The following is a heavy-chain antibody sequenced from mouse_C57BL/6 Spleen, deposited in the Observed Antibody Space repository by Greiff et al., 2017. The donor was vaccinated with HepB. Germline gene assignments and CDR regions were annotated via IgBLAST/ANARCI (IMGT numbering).Heavy chain of an antibody. Sequence: DVQLQESGPGLVKPSQSLSLTCSVTGYSITSGYYWNLIRQFPGNKLEWMGYISYDGSNNYNPSLKNRISITRDTSKNQFFLKLNSVTTEDTATYYCARQSNDAGLWGQGTSVTVSS. CDR1: GYSITSGYY. J-gene: IGHJ4*01. D-gene: IGHD2-12*01. CDR3: ARQSNDAGL. V-gene: IGHV3-6*01. CDR2: ISYDGSN.